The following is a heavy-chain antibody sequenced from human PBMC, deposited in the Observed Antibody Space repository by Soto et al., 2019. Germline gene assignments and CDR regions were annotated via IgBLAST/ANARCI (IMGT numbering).Heavy chain of an antibody. V-gene: IGHV1-58*01. CDR2: IVVGSGNT. D-gene: IGHD5-18*01. CDR3: AALRPEEAGYNLDACDI. J-gene: IGHJ3*02. Sequence: GQRLEWIGWIVVGSGNTNYAQKFQERVTITRDMSTSTAYMELSSLRSEDTAVYYCAALRPEEAGYNLDACDIRGYGTMVPVSS.